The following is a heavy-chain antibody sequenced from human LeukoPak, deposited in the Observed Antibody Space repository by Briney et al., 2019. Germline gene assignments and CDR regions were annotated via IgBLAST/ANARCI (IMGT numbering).Heavy chain of an antibody. CDR3: AREDPQTTVPEGMDV. CDR2: IYYSGTT. J-gene: IGHJ6*02. CDR1: GGSISNYY. V-gene: IGHV4-59*01. Sequence: SENLSLTCTVSGGSISNYYWSWIRQSPGKGLEWIGYIYYSGTTNYNPSLKSRVTISVDTSKNQFSLQLRSVTAADTAVYYCAREDPQTTVPEGMDVWGQGTTVTVSS. D-gene: IGHD4-17*01.